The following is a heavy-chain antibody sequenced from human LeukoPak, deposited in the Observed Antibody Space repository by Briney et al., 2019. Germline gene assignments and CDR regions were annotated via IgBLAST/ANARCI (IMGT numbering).Heavy chain of an antibody. Sequence: GASVKVSCKASGYTFIKYAMHWVRQAPGQRLEWMGWINAGNGNTKYSQKFQGRVTITRDTSASTAYMALSSLRSEDTAVYFCARGSLASSGWYILDYWGQGTLVTVSS. CDR2: INAGNGNT. CDR1: GYTFIKYA. J-gene: IGHJ4*02. V-gene: IGHV1-3*01. D-gene: IGHD6-19*01. CDR3: ARGSLASSGWYILDY.